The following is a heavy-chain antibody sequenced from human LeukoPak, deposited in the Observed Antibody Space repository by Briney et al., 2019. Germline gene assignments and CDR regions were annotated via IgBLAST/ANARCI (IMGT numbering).Heavy chain of an antibody. D-gene: IGHD3-22*01. CDR3: ARGDYYDSSGNDACDI. CDR2: IIPIFGTA. J-gene: IGHJ3*02. Sequence: SVTVSCKASGGTFSSYAISWVRQAPGQGLEWMGRIIPIFGTANYAQKFQGRVTITTDESTSTAYMELSSLRSEDTAVYYCARGDYYDSSGNDACDIWGQGTMVTVSS. V-gene: IGHV1-69*05. CDR1: GGTFSSYA.